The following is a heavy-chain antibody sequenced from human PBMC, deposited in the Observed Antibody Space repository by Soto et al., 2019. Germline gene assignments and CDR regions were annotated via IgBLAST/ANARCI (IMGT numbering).Heavy chain of an antibody. CDR3: ARDPSAYYYDSSGYSPYYFDY. Sequence: ASVKVSCKASGCTFTGYYMHWVRQAPGQGLEWMGWINPNCGTANYAQKFQGRVTITADESTSTAYMELSSLRSEDTAVYYCARDPSAYYYDSSGYSPYYFDYWGQGTLVTVSS. CDR1: GCTFTGYY. V-gene: IGHV1-69*13. J-gene: IGHJ4*02. D-gene: IGHD3-22*01. CDR2: INPNCGTA.